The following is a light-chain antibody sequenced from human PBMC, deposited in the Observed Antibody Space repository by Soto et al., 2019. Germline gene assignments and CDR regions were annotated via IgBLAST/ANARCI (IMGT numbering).Light chain of an antibody. CDR1: QSISNY. J-gene: IGKJ1*01. V-gene: IGKV1-5*01. CDR2: VAS. CDR3: QEYNSDSWT. Sequence: DIQMTQSPSSLSASVGDRVTITFGASQSISNYLDWYQQKPGKAPKLLIYVASSLESGVPSRFSGSGSGTEFTLTISSLQPDDFATYYCQEYNSDSWTFGQGTKVDIK.